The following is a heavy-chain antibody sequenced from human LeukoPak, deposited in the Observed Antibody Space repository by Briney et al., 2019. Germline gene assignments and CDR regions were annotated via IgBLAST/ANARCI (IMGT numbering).Heavy chain of an antibody. CDR1: GGSISSYY. CDR3: ARLGSNNWFDP. J-gene: IGHJ5*02. CDR2: IYYSGST. Sequence: SETLSLTCTVPGGSISSYYWSWLRQPPGKGLEWIGYIYYSGSTNYNPSLKSRVTISVDTSKNQFSLKLSSVTAADTAVYYCARLGSNNWFDPWGQGTLVTVSS. V-gene: IGHV4-59*01.